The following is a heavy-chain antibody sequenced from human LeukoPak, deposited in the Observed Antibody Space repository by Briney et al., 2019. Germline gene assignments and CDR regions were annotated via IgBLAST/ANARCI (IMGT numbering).Heavy chain of an antibody. CDR1: GGSISSGGYS. V-gene: IGHV4-30-2*01. J-gene: IGHJ6*02. Sequence: SQTLSLTCAVSGGSISSGGYSWSWLRQPPGTGLEWIGYIYHSGSTYYNPSLKSRVTISVDRSKNQFSLKLSPVTAADTAVYYCARYCSSTSCGYYYGMDVWGQGTTVTVSS. CDR2: IYHSGST. CDR3: ARYCSSTSCGYYYGMDV. D-gene: IGHD2-2*01.